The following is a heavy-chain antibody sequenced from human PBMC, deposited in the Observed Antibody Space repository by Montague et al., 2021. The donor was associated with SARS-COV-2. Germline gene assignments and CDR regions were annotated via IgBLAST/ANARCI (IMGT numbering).Heavy chain of an antibody. J-gene: IGHJ4*02. CDR2: TYYRSKWYN. V-gene: IGHV6-1*01. D-gene: IGHD1-26*01. Sequence: CAISGDSVSRNRAAWNWIRQAPSIGLEWLGRTYYRSKWYNDYAVSVKSRITINPDTPKNQISLQLNSVTPEDTAVYYCARTSASSDYWGQGTLVTVSS. CDR3: ARTSASSDY. CDR1: GDSVSRNRAA.